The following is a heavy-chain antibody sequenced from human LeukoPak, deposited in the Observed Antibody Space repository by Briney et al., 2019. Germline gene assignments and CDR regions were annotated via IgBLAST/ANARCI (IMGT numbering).Heavy chain of an antibody. D-gene: IGHD2-15*01. CDR1: GFTFRRYW. V-gene: IGHV3-7*04. J-gene: IGHJ4*02. Sequence: GGSLRLSCTASGFTFRRYWMSWVRQAPGKGLEWVANVNQDGSEKYFRDSVKGRFTISRDNAKNSLFLQMNSLRVEDTALYHCTRGGSDNFDSWGQGSLVIVSS. CDR3: TRGGSDNFDS. CDR2: VNQDGSEK.